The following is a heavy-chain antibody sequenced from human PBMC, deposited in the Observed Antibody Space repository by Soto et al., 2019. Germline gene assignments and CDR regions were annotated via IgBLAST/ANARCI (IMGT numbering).Heavy chain of an antibody. CDR1: GFSLTTRGVG. Sequence: QITLKESGPTLVKPTQTLTLTCTFSGFSLTTRGVGVGWIRQPPGKALECLALIYWDDDKRYSPSLQSSRSTTKDTSKNQVVLTITNVDPVDTATYYCSHIPNYYQYDWFDPWGQGTLVSVSS. CDR2: IYWDDDK. CDR3: SHIPNYYQYDWFDP. D-gene: IGHD3-16*01. V-gene: IGHV2-5*02. J-gene: IGHJ5*02.